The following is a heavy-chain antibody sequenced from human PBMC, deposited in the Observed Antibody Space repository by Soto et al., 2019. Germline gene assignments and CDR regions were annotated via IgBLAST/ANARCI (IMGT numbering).Heavy chain of an antibody. D-gene: IGHD6-19*01. CDR2: ISGSGGST. V-gene: IGHV3-23*01. Sequence: EVQLLESGGGLVQPGGSLRLSCAASGFTFSSYVVSWVRQAPGMGLEWVSAISGSGGSTYYADSVKGRFTISRDNSKNTLYLQMNSLRAEDTAVYYCAKGSSGWYERFDYWGQGTLVTVST. J-gene: IGHJ4*02. CDR1: GFTFSSYV. CDR3: AKGSSGWYERFDY.